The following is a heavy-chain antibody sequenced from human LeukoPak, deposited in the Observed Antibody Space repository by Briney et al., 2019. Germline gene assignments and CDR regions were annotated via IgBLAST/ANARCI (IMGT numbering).Heavy chain of an antibody. CDR1: GLTFSGQW. D-gene: IGHD1-26*01. CDR2: ISGSGGGT. J-gene: IGHJ4*02. Sequence: PGGSLRLSCVASGLTFSGQWMSWVRQAPDKGLEWVSTISGSGGGTYYADSVKGRFTISRDDSKNTLYLQMNSLRADDTAVYYCAKDLGRYRNNFFDYWGQGNLVTVSS. V-gene: IGHV3-23*01. CDR3: AKDLGRYRNNFFDY.